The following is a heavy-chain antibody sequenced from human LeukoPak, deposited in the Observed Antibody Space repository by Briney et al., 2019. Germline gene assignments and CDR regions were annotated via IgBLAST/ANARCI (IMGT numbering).Heavy chain of an antibody. D-gene: IGHD3-22*01. V-gene: IGHV4-34*01. CDR3: ARASSGYYWDFDY. CDR1: GASFSDYY. CDR2: IYYRGNT. Sequence: SETLSLTCAVYGASFSDYYWSWIRQPPGKGLEWVGSIYYRGNTYYNPSLKSRVTLSADTSKNQFSLKVTSVTAADTAVYYCARASSGYYWDFDYWGQGALVTVSS. J-gene: IGHJ4*02.